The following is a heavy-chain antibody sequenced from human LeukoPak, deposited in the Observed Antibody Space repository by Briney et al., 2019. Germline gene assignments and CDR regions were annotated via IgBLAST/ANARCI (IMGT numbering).Heavy chain of an antibody. V-gene: IGHV4-4*07. CDR1: GDSISSYY. D-gene: IGHD6-13*01. J-gene: IGHJ2*01. CDR2: IYTSGST. Sequence: PSETLSLTCTVSGDSISSYYWSWIRQPAGKGLEWIGRIYTSGSTNYNPSLKSRVTISVDTSKNQFSLKLSSVTAADTAVYYCARVYYSSSYDYWYFDLWGRGTLVTVSS. CDR3: ARVYYSSSYDYWYFDL.